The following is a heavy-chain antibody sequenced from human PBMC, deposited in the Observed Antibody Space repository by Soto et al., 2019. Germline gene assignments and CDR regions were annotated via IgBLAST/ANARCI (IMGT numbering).Heavy chain of an antibody. J-gene: IGHJ3*02. CDR2: IYYSGST. D-gene: IGHD5-12*01. CDR3: AREPSDGYENPYAFDI. CDR1: GGSISSGGYY. Sequence: QVQLQESGPGLVKPSQTLSLTCTVSGGSISSGGYYWSWIRQHPGKGLEWIGYIYYSGSTYYNPSLKSRVTISVDTSKSQFSLKLSSVTAADTAVYYCAREPSDGYENPYAFDIWGQGTMVTVSS. V-gene: IGHV4-31*03.